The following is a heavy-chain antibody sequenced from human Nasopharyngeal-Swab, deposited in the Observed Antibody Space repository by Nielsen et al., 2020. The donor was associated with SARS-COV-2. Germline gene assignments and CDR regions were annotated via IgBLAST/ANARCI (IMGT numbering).Heavy chain of an antibody. CDR2: INWNSGVI. CDR1: GFTFDDYA. J-gene: IGHJ6*02. CDR3: ARESTDTPFLRRSHYYGMDV. V-gene: IGHV3-9*01. Sequence: SLKISCAASGFTFDDYAMYWVRQPPGKGLEWVSSINWNSGVIGYGDSVKGRFSISRDNTKNSLYLQMNTLRAEDTAMYYCARESTDTPFLRRSHYYGMDVWGQGTTVTVSS. D-gene: IGHD5-18*01.